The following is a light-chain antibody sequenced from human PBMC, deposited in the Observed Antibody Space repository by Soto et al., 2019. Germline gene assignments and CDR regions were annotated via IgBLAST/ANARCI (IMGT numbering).Light chain of an antibody. CDR3: QKYDSAPLT. CDR1: QGISNN. J-gene: IGKJ1*01. Sequence: DIPMTQSTSSLSASVGDRVTITCRASQGISNNLAWYQQKPGKVPQLLIYGASTLQSGVPSRFSGSRSGTDFTLTISSLQPEDVATYYCQKYDSAPLTFGQGTKVEFK. CDR2: GAS. V-gene: IGKV1-27*01.